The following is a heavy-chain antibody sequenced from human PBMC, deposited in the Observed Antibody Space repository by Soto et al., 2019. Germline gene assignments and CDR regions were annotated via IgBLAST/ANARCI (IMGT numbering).Heavy chain of an antibody. CDR2: ISDSGGST. D-gene: IGHD3-9*01. CDR1: GFTFSSYA. CDR3: AKDLTGAGY. V-gene: IGHV3-23*01. Sequence: GGSLRLSCAASGFTFSSYAMSWFRQAPGKGLEWVSSISDSGGSTYYADSVKGRFTISRDNSKNTLYLQMNSLRAEDTAVYYCAKDLTGAGYWGQGTLVTVSS. J-gene: IGHJ4*02.